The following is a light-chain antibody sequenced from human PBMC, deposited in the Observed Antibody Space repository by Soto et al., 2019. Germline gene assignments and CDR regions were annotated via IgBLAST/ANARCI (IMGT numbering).Light chain of an antibody. J-gene: IGKJ4*01. Sequence: EIVVTQSPATLSVSPGERATLSCRASQSVGNNFAWYQQKPGQAPRLLIFAPSTRAAGVTARFSVSGYGTEFTLTISSLQYEDFEVYYGQQYGAWPLTFGGGAKVEIE. CDR3: QQYGAWPLT. V-gene: IGKV3-15*01. CDR1: QSVGNN. CDR2: APS.